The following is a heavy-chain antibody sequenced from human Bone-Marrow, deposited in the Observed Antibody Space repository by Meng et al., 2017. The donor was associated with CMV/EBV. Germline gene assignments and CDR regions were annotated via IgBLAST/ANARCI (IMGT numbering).Heavy chain of an antibody. D-gene: IGHD4-11*01. J-gene: IGHJ4*02. CDR1: GGSISSYY. CDR3: ARYTVTTVFDY. CDR2: IYYSGST. Sequence: GSLRLSCTVSGGSISSYYWSWIRQPPGKGLEWIGYIYYSGSTNYNPSLKSRVTISVDTSKNQFSLKLSSVTAADTAVYYCARYTVTTVFDYWGQGTLVNVSS. V-gene: IGHV4-59*01.